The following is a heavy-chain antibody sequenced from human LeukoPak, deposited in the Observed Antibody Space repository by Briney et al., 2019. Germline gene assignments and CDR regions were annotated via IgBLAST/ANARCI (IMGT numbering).Heavy chain of an antibody. CDR1: GFTFSSYW. V-gene: IGHV3-7*01. CDR3: ARDHLSVDYYDSSGYSDY. Sequence: GGSLRLSCAASGFTFSSYWMSWVRQAPGQGLEWVANIKQDGSEKYYVDSVKGRFTISRDNAKNSLYLQMNSLRAEDTAVYYCARDHLSVDYYDSSGYSDYWGQGTLVTVSS. J-gene: IGHJ4*02. CDR2: IKQDGSEK. D-gene: IGHD3-22*01.